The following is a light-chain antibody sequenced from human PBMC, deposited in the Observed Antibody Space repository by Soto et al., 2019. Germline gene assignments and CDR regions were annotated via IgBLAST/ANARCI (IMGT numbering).Light chain of an antibody. J-gene: IGKJ4*01. CDR3: QHYNNESPT. CDR2: KAS. Sequence: DIKMNHSPSTLSASVGDRVTITSRASQSITAWLAWYQQKPGKAPKLLIYKASSLESGVPSRFSGSGSGTEFTLTISSMQADEGAMYSCQHYNNESPTFGAGTKVDIK. V-gene: IGKV1-5*03. CDR1: QSITAW.